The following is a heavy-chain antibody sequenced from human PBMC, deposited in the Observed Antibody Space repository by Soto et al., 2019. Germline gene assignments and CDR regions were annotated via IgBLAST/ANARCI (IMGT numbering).Heavy chain of an antibody. D-gene: IGHD6-6*01. CDR3: AREVAARVSFTFDP. CDR2: IGSKADGGTT. V-gene: IGHV3-49*03. Sequence: GGCLTRSCTSCGFCLGAYASSWFLRAPGRGLDWVGLIGSKADGGTTDYAASVKGRFTISRDDSKSIPYLQMNSLKTEETAVSYCAREVAARVSFTFDPWGQGALVTVS. CDR1: GFCLGAYA. J-gene: IGHJ5*02.